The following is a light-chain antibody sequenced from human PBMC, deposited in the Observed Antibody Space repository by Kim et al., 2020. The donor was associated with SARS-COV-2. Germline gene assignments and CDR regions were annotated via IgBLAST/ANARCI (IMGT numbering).Light chain of an antibody. CDR3: QQRSNWPPLT. CDR1: QSVSSY. V-gene: IGKV3-11*01. J-gene: IGKJ4*01. CDR2: DAS. Sequence: PGERATLPCRASQSVSSYLAWYQQKPGQAPRLLIYDASNRATGIPARFSGSGSGTDFTLTISSLEPEDFAVYYCQQRSNWPPLTFGGGTKVEIK.